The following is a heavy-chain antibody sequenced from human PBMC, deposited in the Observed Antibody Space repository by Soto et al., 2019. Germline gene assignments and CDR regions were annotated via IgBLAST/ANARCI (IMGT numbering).Heavy chain of an antibody. CDR3: ARDLSSGSRVPTLDY. V-gene: IGHV6-1*01. CDR1: GDSVSSNSAG. D-gene: IGHD3-10*01. Sequence: PSQTLSLTCAISGDSVSSNSAGWNWIRQSPSRGLEWLGRTYYRSKWYIDYALSVKSRITINPDTSRNQFSLQLNSVTPEGAAVYYCARDLSSGSRVPTLDYWGQGTLVTVSS. J-gene: IGHJ4*02. CDR2: TYYRSKWYI.